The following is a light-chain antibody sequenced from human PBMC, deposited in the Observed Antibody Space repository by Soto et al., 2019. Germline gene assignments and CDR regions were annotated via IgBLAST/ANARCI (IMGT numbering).Light chain of an antibody. V-gene: IGKV1-5*03. CDR1: QTISSW. Sequence: VQRTECTSILSGAVGDRVTITWRASQTISSWLAWYQQKPGKAPKLLIYKASTLKSGVPSRFSGSGSGTEFTLTISSLQPDHFATYYCQQYNSYAWTFGQATTV. CDR2: KAS. CDR3: QQYNSYAWT. J-gene: IGKJ1*01.